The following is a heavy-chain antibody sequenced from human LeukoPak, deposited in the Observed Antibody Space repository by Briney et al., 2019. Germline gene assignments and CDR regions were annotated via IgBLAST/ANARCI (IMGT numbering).Heavy chain of an antibody. Sequence: PSETLSLTCAVYGGSFSGYYWSWIRQPPGKGLEWIGEINHSGSTNYNPSLKSRVTISVDTSKNQFSLKLSSVTAADTAVYYCARDRSSPPKSYWDYYMDVWGKGTTVTVSS. CDR1: GGSFSGYY. CDR2: INHSGST. J-gene: IGHJ6*03. CDR3: ARDRSSPPKSYWDYYMDV. D-gene: IGHD6-13*01. V-gene: IGHV4-34*01.